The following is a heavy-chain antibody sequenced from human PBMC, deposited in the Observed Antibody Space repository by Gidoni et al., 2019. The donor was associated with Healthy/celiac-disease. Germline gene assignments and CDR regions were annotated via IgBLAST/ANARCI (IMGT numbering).Heavy chain of an antibody. D-gene: IGHD1-26*01. Sequence: QVQLVQSGAEVKKPGSSVKVSCKASGGTLSRYTTSWVRQATVQGLEWMGRIIPILGIANYAQQFQGRVTITADKSTSTAYMELSSLRSEDTAVYYCARDEEEVGATLGLDYWGQGTLVTVSS. CDR2: IIPILGIA. CDR1: GGTLSRYT. V-gene: IGHV1-69*08. J-gene: IGHJ4*02. CDR3: ARDEEEVGATLGLDY.